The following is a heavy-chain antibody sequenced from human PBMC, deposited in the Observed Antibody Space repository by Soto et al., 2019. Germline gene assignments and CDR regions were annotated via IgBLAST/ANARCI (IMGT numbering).Heavy chain of an antibody. CDR1: GGTFSSYA. CDR2: IIPIFGTA. V-gene: IGHV1-69*06. J-gene: IGHJ6*02. CDR3: ARGLRYSSGWYSNQYYYYGMDV. D-gene: IGHD6-19*01. Sequence: QVQLVQSGAEVKEPGSSVKVSCKASGGTFSSYAISWVRQAPGQGLEWMGGIIPIFGTANYAQKFQGRVTITADKSTSTAYMELSSLRSEDTAVYYCARGLRYSSGWYSNQYYYYGMDVWGQGTTVTVSS.